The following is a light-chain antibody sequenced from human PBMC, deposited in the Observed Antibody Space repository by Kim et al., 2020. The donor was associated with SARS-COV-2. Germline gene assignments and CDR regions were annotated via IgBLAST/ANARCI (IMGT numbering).Light chain of an antibody. CDR2: GAS. Sequence: VGDRGTLTCRESQDISNNLAWFQHKPGKAPKRLIYGASALHSEVPSRFSGSGTGTDFTLTISSLQPEDVATFYCQSYNSVPWTFGQGTKVDIK. CDR3: QSYNSVPWT. V-gene: IGKV1-27*01. J-gene: IGKJ1*01. CDR1: QDISNN.